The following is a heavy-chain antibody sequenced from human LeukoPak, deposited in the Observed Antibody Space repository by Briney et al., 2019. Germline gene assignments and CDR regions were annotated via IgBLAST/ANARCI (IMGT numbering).Heavy chain of an antibody. CDR1: GFTFSTSG. Sequence: PGGSLRLSCAASGFTFSTSGMHWVCKAPGKGLEWVATISNDGSNKYYADSVKGRFTISIDNSKNTLYLQMNSLRVEDTAVYYCAKGLGIRWDYGMDVWGQGTTVTVSS. J-gene: IGHJ6*02. CDR2: ISNDGSNK. V-gene: IGHV3-30*18. CDR3: AKGLGIRWDYGMDV. D-gene: IGHD7-27*01.